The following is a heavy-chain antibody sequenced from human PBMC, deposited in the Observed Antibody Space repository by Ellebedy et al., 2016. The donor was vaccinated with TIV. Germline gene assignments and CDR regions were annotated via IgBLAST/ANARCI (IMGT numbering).Heavy chain of an antibody. CDR1: GFTFSSYW. CDR3: ARGSLVAAGTEGFGDY. J-gene: IGHJ4*02. D-gene: IGHD6-13*01. V-gene: IGHV3-74*01. CDR2: INSDGSST. Sequence: GGSLRLXXAASGFTFSSYWMYWVRQAPGKGLVWVSRINSDGSSTTYADSVKGQFTISRDNAKNTLYLQMNSLRAEDTAVYYCARGSLVAAGTEGFGDYWGQGTLVTVSS.